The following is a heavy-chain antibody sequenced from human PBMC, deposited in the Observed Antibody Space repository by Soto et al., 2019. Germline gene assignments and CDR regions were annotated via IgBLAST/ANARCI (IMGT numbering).Heavy chain of an antibody. D-gene: IGHD3-10*01. CDR2: ISGSGDST. J-gene: IGHJ4*02. Sequence: PGGSLRLSCAASGFTFRTYAMSWVRQAPGKGLEWVSAISGSGDSTYYADSVEGRFTISRDISKNTVYLQMNTLRAEDTAVYYCARPSITMVRGVIIPYYFDYWGQGTLVTV. V-gene: IGHV3-23*01. CDR1: GFTFRTYA. CDR3: ARPSITMVRGVIIPYYFDY.